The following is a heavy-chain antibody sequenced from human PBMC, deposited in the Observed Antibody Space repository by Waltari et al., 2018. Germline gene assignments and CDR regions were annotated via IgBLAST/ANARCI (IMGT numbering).Heavy chain of an antibody. V-gene: IGHV3-23*01. CDR2: IRACRCT. CDR3: ARGPAYYFDY. CDR1: GITFSSYT. J-gene: IGHJ4*02. Sequence: EVQLLESGGGLVQPGGSLTLSCAASGITFSSYTMRWVRQAPGKWLELVSAIRACRCTFYADSVKGRFTVSRDSSKNTLSLQMNSLRAEDTAVYYCARGPAYYFDYWDQGTLVTVSS.